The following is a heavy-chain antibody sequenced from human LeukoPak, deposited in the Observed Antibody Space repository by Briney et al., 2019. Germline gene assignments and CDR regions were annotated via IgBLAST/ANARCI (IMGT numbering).Heavy chain of an antibody. D-gene: IGHD6-13*01. Sequence: GGSLRLSCAASGFTVSSNYMSWVRQAPGKGLEWVSVIYSGGSTYYADSVKGRFTISRDNSKNTLYLQMNSLRAEDTAVYYCAREIAAAETDAFDIWGQGTMVTVSP. J-gene: IGHJ3*02. CDR2: IYSGGST. V-gene: IGHV3-53*01. CDR3: AREIAAAETDAFDI. CDR1: GFTVSSNY.